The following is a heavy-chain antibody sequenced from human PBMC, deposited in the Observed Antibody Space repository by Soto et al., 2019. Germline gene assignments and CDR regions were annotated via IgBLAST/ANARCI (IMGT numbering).Heavy chain of an antibody. V-gene: IGHV4-4*07. CDR2: IYTSGST. J-gene: IGHJ6*02. CDR3: ARGYYYGSGSYYLDYYYYGMDV. D-gene: IGHD3-10*01. Sequence: WETLSLTCTVSCGSISSYYWSWIRQPAGKGLEWIGRIYTSGSTNYNPSLKSRVTMSVDTSKNQFSLKLSSVTAADTAVYYCARGYYYGSGSYYLDYYYYGMDVWGQGTTVTVSS. CDR1: CGSISSYY.